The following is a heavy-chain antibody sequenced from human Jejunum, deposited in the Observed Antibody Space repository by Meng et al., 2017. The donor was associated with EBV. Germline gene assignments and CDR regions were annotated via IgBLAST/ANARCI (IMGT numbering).Heavy chain of an antibody. CDR3: TREWGADY. J-gene: IGHJ4*02. CDR1: GFTFSGHA. V-gene: IGHV3-30-3*01. Sequence: QVHLVGSGGGVFQPGRFLSLSCEASGFTFSGHAMKWVRQAPGKGLKWVALISNDGNNKYYADSVKGRFTISRDNSKNTLDLQMNSLRVDDTALYYCTREWGADYWGQGTLVTVSS. CDR2: ISNDGNNK. D-gene: IGHD3-16*01.